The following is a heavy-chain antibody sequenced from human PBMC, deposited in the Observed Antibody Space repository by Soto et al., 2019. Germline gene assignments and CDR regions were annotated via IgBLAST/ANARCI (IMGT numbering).Heavy chain of an antibody. CDR3: AKGSAGSRPYYFDY. Sequence: AMYRFSKTPGKGLEWVSAITDSGGDTYSADSVKGRFTISRDNSKNTLYLQMNSLRVEDTAVYYCAKGSAGSRPYYFDYWGQGTPVTVSS. J-gene: IGHJ4*02. D-gene: IGHD2-15*01. CDR2: ITDSGGDT. V-gene: IGHV3-23*01. CDR1: A.